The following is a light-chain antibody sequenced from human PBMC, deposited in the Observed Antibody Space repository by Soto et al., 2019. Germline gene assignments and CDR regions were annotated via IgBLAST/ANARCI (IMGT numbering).Light chain of an antibody. J-gene: IGLJ1*01. CDR3: CSYAGSSTPYV. CDR2: EGS. V-gene: IGLV2-23*01. CDR1: SSDVGSYNL. Sequence: QSVLTQPASVSGSPGQSITISCTGTSSDVGSYNLVTWYQQHPGKAPKLMIYEGSKRPSGVSNRFSGSKSGNTASLTISGRQAGDEADYYCCSYAGSSTPYVFGTGTKRTVL.